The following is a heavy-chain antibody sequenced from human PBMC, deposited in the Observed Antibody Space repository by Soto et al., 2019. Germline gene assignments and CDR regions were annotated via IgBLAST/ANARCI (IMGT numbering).Heavy chain of an antibody. J-gene: IGHJ5*02. CDR2: ISWDGGST. CDR3: AKDLMGATGFDP. D-gene: IGHD1-26*01. V-gene: IGHV3-43*01. CDR1: GLTFDDYT. Sequence: PGGSLRLSCAASGLTFDDYTMHWVRQAPGKGLEWVSLISWDGGSTYYVDSVKGRFTISRDNSKNSLYLQMNSLRTEDTSLYYCAKDLMGATGFDPWGQGTLVTVSS.